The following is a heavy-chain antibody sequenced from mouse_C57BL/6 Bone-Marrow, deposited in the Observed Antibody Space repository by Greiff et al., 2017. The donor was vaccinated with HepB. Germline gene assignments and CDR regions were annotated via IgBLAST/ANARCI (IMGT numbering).Heavy chain of an antibody. D-gene: IGHD1-1*01. J-gene: IGHJ4*01. V-gene: IGHV3-6*01. CDR2: ISYDGSN. CDR3: ARGRGSSYNYYAMDY. Sequence: EVQRVESGPGLVKPSQSLSLTCSVTGYSITSGYYWNWIRQFPGNKLEWMGYISYDGSNNYNPSLKNRISITRDTSKNQFFLKLNSVTTEDTATYYCARGRGSSYNYYAMDYWGQGTSVTVSS. CDR1: GYSITSGYY.